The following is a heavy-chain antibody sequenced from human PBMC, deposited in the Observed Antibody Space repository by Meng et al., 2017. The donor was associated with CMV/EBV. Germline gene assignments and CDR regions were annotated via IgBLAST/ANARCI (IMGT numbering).Heavy chain of an antibody. Sequence: VQLQDSGPGLVKPSEPLSFPCTVSRGSISSYYCSWIRQPAGKGLEWIGRIYTSGSTNYNPSLKSRVTMSVDTSKNQFSLKLSSVTAADTAVYYCAREMPIAAAGCFDYWGQGTLVTVSS. CDR1: RGSISSYY. J-gene: IGHJ4*02. CDR2: IYTSGST. D-gene: IGHD6-13*01. CDR3: AREMPIAAAGCFDY. V-gene: IGHV4-4*07.